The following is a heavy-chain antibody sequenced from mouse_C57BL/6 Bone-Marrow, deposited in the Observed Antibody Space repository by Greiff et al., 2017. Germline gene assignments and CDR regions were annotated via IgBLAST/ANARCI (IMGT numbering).Heavy chain of an antibody. J-gene: IGHJ3*01. CDR2: IDPSDSYT. Sequence: VQLQQPGAELVRPGTSVKLSCKASGYTFTSYWMHWVKQRPGQGLEWIGVIDPSDSYTNYNQKFKGKATLTVDTSSSTAYMQLSSLTYEDSAVYYCARGGYDGFAYWGQGTLVTVSA. V-gene: IGHV1-59*01. D-gene: IGHD2-2*01. CDR3: ARGGYDGFAY. CDR1: GYTFTSYW.